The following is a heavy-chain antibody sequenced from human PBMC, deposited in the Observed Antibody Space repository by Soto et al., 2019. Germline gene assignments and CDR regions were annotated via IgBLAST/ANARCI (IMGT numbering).Heavy chain of an antibody. D-gene: IGHD6-19*01. Sequence: GGSLRLSCAASGFSFSNSAMSWVRQAPGKGLEWVSAISGSSAYTYYADSVKGRFTISRDSSKNTLYLQMNSLRAEDTAVYYCAKAPNPGYSSAWYTDYWGQGTLVTVSS. J-gene: IGHJ4*02. CDR1: GFSFSNSA. V-gene: IGHV3-23*01. CDR2: ISGSSAYT. CDR3: AKAPNPGYSSAWYTDY.